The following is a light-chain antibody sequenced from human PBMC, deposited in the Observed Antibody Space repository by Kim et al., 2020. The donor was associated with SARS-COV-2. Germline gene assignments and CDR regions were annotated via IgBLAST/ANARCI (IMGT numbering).Light chain of an antibody. CDR3: QSYDGSLCWV. Sequence: NFMLTQPLSVSGSPGKTVTISCTRNSGSIGSNFVQWYQQRPGSAPTTVIYEDNQRPSGVPGRFSGSIDRSSNSASLTISGLTAEDEADYYCQSYDGSLCWVFGGGTQLTVL. V-gene: IGLV6-57*03. CDR1: SGSIGSNF. J-gene: IGLJ3*02. CDR2: EDN.